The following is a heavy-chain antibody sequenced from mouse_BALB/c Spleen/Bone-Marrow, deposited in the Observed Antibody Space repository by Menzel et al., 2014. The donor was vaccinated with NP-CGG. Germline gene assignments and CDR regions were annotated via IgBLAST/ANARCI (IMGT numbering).Heavy chain of an antibody. CDR3: ARSWEYFDV. Sequence: EVKLVESGGGLVQPGGSRKLSCAAPGFTFSSFGMHWVRQAPEKGLEWVAYISSGSSTIYYADTVKGRFTISRDNPKNTLFLQMTSLRSEDTAMYYCARSWEYFDVWGAGTTVTVSS. CDR1: GFTFSSFG. J-gene: IGHJ1*01. D-gene: IGHD4-1*01. CDR2: ISSGSSTI. V-gene: IGHV5-17*02.